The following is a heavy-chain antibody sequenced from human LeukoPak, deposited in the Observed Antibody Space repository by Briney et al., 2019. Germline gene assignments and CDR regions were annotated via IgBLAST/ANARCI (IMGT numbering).Heavy chain of an antibody. Sequence: RSGESLKISCTASGYSFTTYWIGWVRQMPGKGLEWMGIIYPGDSDTRYSPSFQGQVTISADKSINTAYLQWSSLKASDTAIYHCARWVTADRGKKDAFDIWGQGTMVTVSS. D-gene: IGHD2-21*02. V-gene: IGHV5-51*01. CDR2: IYPGDSDT. CDR1: GYSFTTYW. CDR3: ARWVTADRGKKDAFDI. J-gene: IGHJ3*02.